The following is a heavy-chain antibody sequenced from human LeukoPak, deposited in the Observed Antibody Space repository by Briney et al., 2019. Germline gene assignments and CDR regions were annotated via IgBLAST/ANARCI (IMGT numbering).Heavy chain of an antibody. V-gene: IGHV4-59*01. CDR1: GGSISSYY. J-gene: IGHJ5*02. Sequence: SETLSLTCTVSGGSISSYYWSWIRQPPGKGLEWIGHIYYSGSTNYNPSLKSRVTISIDTPKNQFSLRLSSVTAADTAVYYCARGGESGYDTWGQGSLVTVSS. CDR3: ARGGESGYDT. CDR2: IYYSGST. D-gene: IGHD5-12*01.